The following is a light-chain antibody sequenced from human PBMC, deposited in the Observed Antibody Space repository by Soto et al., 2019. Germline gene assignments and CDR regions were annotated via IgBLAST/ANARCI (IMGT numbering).Light chain of an antibody. J-gene: IGKJ5*01. V-gene: IGKV3D-15*01. CDR3: QQYNNWPPIT. CDR1: QRLASNY. Sequence: EIVLTQSPGTLSLSPGERATLSCRASQRLASNYLAWYQQRPGQAPRLLLYGVSSRATGIPARFSGSGSGTEFTLTISSLQSEDFAVYYCQQYNNWPPITFGQGTRLEIK. CDR2: GVS.